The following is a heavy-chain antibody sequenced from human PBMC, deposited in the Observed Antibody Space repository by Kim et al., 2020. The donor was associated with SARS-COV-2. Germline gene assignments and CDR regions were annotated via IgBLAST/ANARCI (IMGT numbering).Heavy chain of an antibody. CDR1: GFTFSSYA. J-gene: IGHJ3*02. V-gene: IGHV3-23*01. D-gene: IGHD7-27*01. Sequence: GGSVRLSCAASGFTFSSYAMSWVRQAPGKGLEWVSAISGSGGSTYYADSVKGRFTISRDNSKNTLYLQMNSLRAEDTAVYYCAKALTGGSGDSVIWIDAFDIWGQGTMVTVSS. CDR2: ISGSGGST. CDR3: AKALTGGSGDSVIWIDAFDI.